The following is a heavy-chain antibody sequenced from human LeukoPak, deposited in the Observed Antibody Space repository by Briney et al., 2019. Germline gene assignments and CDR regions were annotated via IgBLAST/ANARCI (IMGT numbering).Heavy chain of an antibody. CDR3: ATDRQDSSSWYHAFDI. D-gene: IGHD6-13*01. Sequence: GASVKVSCKVSGYTLTELSMHWVRQAPGKGLEWMGGFGPEDGETIYAQKFQGRVTMTEDTSTDTAYMELSSLRSEDTAVYYCATDRQDSSSWYHAFDIWGQGTMVTVSS. V-gene: IGHV1-24*01. J-gene: IGHJ3*02. CDR2: FGPEDGET. CDR1: GYTLTELS.